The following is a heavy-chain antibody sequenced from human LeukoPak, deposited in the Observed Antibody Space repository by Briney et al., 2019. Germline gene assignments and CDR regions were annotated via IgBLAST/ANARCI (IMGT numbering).Heavy chain of an antibody. CDR3: ARDHLYSSSWITTYYYYMDV. V-gene: IGHV1-46*01. D-gene: IGHD6-13*01. CDR2: INPSGGST. Sequence: ASVKVSCKASGYTFTSYYMHWVRQAPGQGLEWMGIINPSGGSTSYAQKFQGRVTITRDTSISTAYMELSRLRSDDTAVYYCARDHLYSSSWITTYYYYMDVWGKGTTVTVSS. CDR1: GYTFTSYY. J-gene: IGHJ6*03.